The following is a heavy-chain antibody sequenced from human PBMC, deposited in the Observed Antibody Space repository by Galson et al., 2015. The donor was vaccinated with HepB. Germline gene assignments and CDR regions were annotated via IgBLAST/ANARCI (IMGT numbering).Heavy chain of an antibody. CDR3: ATDYYYDSSGHFDY. CDR2: FNPEDGET. J-gene: IGHJ4*02. CDR1: GYTLTELS. D-gene: IGHD3-22*01. Sequence: SVKVSSKVSGYTLTELSMHWVRQAPGKGLEWMGGFNPEDGETIYAQKFQGRVTMTEDTSTDTAYMELSSLRSEDTAVYYCATDYYYDSSGHFDYWGQGTLVTVSS. V-gene: IGHV1-24*01.